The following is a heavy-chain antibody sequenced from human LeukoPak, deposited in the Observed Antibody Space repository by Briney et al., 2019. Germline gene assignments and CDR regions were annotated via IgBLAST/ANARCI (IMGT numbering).Heavy chain of an antibody. CDR3: AKGRMGLDYMDV. Sequence: PGGSLRLSCAASGFTFSSYGMHWVRQAPGKGLEWVAFIQYDGSNKYYADSVKGRFTISRDNSKNTLYLQMNSLRAEDTAVYYCAKGRMGLDYMDVWGKGTTVTVSS. CDR2: IQYDGSNK. D-gene: IGHD1-26*01. J-gene: IGHJ6*03. V-gene: IGHV3-30*02. CDR1: GFTFSSYG.